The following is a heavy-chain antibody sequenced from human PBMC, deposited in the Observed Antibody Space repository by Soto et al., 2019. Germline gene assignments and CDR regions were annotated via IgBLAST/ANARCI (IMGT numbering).Heavy chain of an antibody. J-gene: IGHJ3*01. CDR3: ARQKLWMATINNDHFDV. V-gene: IGHV5-51*01. CDR1: GYTFNTYL. Sequence: PGESLKISFKGSGYTFNTYLIGWVRQMPVKGLEWMGFIYPGDSDTTYSPSFQGQVNISVDKSISTAYLKWSSLKLSDTAMYYCARQKLWMATINNDHFDVCGQGTKVTVSS. D-gene: IGHD2-21*01. CDR2: IYPGDSDT.